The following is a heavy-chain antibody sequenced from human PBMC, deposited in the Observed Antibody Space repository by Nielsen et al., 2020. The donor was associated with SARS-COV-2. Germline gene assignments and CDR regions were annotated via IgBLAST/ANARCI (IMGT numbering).Heavy chain of an antibody. V-gene: IGHV3-30-3*01. CDR1: GFTFSSYA. D-gene: IGHD3-16*02. Sequence: GESLKISCAASGFTFSSYAMHWVRQAPGKGLEWVALISYDGSNKYYADSVKGRFTISRDNSKNTLYLQMNSLRAEDTAVYYCARVDYDYVWGSYQGYWGQGTLVTVSS. CDR3: ARVDYDYVWGSYQGY. J-gene: IGHJ4*02. CDR2: ISYDGSNK.